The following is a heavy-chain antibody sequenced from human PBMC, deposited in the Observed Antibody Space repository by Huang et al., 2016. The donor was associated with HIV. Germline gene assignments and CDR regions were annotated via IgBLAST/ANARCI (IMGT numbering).Heavy chain of an antibody. D-gene: IGHD2-2*01. Sequence: EVQLVESGGGLVQPGGSLRLSCAASGFTFSSCGMSWVRQAPGKGLEWVANIKQDGSEKYYVDSVKGRFTISRDNAKNSLYLQMNSLRAEDTAVYYCARPSTWGQGTLVTVSS. CDR1: GFTFSSCG. CDR3: ARPST. J-gene: IGHJ5*02. V-gene: IGHV3-7*01. CDR2: IKQDGSEK.